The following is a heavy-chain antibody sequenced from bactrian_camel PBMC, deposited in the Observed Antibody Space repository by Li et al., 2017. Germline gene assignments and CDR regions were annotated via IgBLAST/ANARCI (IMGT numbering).Heavy chain of an antibody. J-gene: IGHJ7*01. CDR2: IDVDGRP. CDR1: GYADNNYC. D-gene: IGHD6*01. V-gene: IGHV3S67*01. Sequence: VQLVESGGGSVQPGGSLRLSCAISGYADNNYCMGWFRQAPENDRERVAAIDVDGRPSYADSVNGRFTISKDNSENILYLQMNTLKLEDTAMYYCAAVRRGFRECSWYVFRNYGMDYWGKGTQVTVS.